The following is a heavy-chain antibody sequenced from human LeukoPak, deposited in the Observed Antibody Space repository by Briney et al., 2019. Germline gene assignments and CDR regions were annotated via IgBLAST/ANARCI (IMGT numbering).Heavy chain of an antibody. D-gene: IGHD2-2*01. CDR1: GYTFTSYY. Sequence: ASVKVSCKASGYTFTSYYMHWVRQAPGQGLEWMGGIIPIFGTANYAQKFQGRVTITADESTSTAYMELSSLRSEDTAVYYCARVKLLGYCSSTSCPRRYNWFDPWGQGTLVTVSS. V-gene: IGHV1-69*13. CDR2: IIPIFGTA. CDR3: ARVKLLGYCSSTSCPRRYNWFDP. J-gene: IGHJ5*02.